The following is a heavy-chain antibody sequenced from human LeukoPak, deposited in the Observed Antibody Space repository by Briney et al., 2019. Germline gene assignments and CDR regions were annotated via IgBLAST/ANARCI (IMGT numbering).Heavy chain of an antibody. CDR1: GGSISSSSYY. D-gene: IGHD6-19*01. V-gene: IGHV4-39*07. J-gene: IGHJ3*02. Sequence: PSETLSLTCTVSGGSISSSSYYWGWIRQPPGKGLEWIGSIYHSGSTYYNPSLKSRVTISVDTSKNQFSLKLSSVTAADTAVYYCARARGIAVAGTRDAFDIWGQGTMVTVSS. CDR2: IYHSGST. CDR3: ARARGIAVAGTRDAFDI.